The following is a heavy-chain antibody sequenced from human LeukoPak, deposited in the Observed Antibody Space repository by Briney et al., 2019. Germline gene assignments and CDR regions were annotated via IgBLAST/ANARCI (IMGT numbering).Heavy chain of an antibody. V-gene: IGHV3-30*02. D-gene: IGHD3-22*01. CDR2: IRYDGSNK. Sequence: GGSLRLSCAASGFTFSSYGMHWVRQAPGKGLEWVAFIRYDGSNKYYADSVKGRFTISRDNSKNTLYLQMNSLRAEDTAVYYCARDLDYYDSNGYLNYWGQGTLVTVSS. J-gene: IGHJ4*02. CDR3: ARDLDYYDSNGYLNY. CDR1: GFTFSSYG.